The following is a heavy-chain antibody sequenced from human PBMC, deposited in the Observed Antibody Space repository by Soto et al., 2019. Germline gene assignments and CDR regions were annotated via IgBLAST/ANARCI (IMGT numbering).Heavy chain of an antibody. V-gene: IGHV4-30-4*08. D-gene: IGHD3-3*01. Sequence: SETLSLTCTVSGGSISSGGYYWSWIRQHPGKGLEWIGYIYYSGSTYYNPSLKSRVTISVDTSKNQFSLKLSSVTAADTAVYYCARAGRFLEWSLYYYYGMDVWGQGTTVTVSS. CDR1: GGSISSGGYY. CDR3: ARAGRFLEWSLYYYYGMDV. J-gene: IGHJ6*02. CDR2: IYYSGST.